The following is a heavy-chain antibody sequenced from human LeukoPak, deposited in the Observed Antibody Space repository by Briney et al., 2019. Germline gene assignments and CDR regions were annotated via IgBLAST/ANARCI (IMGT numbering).Heavy chain of an antibody. V-gene: IGHV4-39*07. CDR1: GGSISSSSYY. D-gene: IGHD5-24*01. CDR2: IYYSGST. J-gene: IGHJ4*02. Sequence: SETLSLTCTVSGGSISSSSYYWGWIRQPPGKGLEWIGSIYYSGSTYYNPSLKSRVTISVDTSKNQFSLKLSSVTAADTAVYYCARASDGQPYYFDYWGQGTLVTVSS. CDR3: ARASDGQPYYFDY.